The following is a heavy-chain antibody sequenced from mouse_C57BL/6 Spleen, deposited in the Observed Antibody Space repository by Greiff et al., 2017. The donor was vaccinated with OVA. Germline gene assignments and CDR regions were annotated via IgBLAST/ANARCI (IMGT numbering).Heavy chain of an antibody. CDR1: GYTFTSYG. J-gene: IGHJ3*01. CDR2: IYPRSGNT. D-gene: IGHD3-2*02. V-gene: IGHV1-81*01. CDR3: ALDSSGYKFAY. Sequence: LQESGAALARPGASVKLSCKASGYTFTSYGISWVKQRTGQGLEWIGEIYPRSGNTYYNEKFKGKATLTADKSSSTAYMELRSLTSEDSAVYFCALDSSGYKFAYWGQGTLVTVSA.